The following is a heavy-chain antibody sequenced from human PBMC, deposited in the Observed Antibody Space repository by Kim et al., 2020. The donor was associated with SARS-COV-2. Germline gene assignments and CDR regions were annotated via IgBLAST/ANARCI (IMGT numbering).Heavy chain of an antibody. V-gene: IGHV3-21*01. J-gene: IGHJ5*02. CDR1: GFTFSAYR. Sequence: GGSLRLSCIGSGFTFSAYRMDWVRQAPGKGLEWVSSISSYSSYIYYADSVRGRFTISRDNAKNSVFLQMNSLRAEDTAVYYCATDERASAWGSWGQGTPGSVSS. CDR2: ISSYSSYI. CDR3: ATDERASAWGS. D-gene: IGHD3-16*01.